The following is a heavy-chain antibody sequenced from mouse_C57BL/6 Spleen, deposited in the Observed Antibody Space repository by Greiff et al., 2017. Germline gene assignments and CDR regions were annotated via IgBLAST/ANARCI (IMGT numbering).Heavy chain of an antibody. V-gene: IGHV5-4*03. D-gene: IGHD1-1*01. CDR3: ARGGSRRAGARDY. CDR1: GFTFSSYA. Sequence: EVKLVESGGGLAKPGGSLKLSCAASGFTFSSYAMSWVRQTPEKRLECVATISDGGSYTYYPDNVKGRFTISRDKAKNKLYLQMRHLKSEDTAMYYCARGGSRRAGARDYWGQGTSVTVSS. J-gene: IGHJ4*01. CDR2: ISDGGSYT.